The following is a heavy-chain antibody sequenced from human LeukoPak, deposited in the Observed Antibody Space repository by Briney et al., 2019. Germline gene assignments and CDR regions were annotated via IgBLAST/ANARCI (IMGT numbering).Heavy chain of an antibody. J-gene: IGHJ4*02. V-gene: IGHV1-2*02. Sequence: ASVKVSCKASGYTFTGYYMHWVRQAPGQGLEWMGWINPNSGGTNYAQKFQGRVIMTRDTSISTAYMELSRLRSDDTAVYYCARALGSGSYYFNYWGQGTLVTVSS. CDR2: INPNSGGT. CDR1: GYTFTGYY. D-gene: IGHD3-10*01. CDR3: ARALGSGSYYFNY.